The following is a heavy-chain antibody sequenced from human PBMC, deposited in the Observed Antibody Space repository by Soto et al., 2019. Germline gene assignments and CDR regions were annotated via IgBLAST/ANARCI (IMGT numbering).Heavy chain of an antibody. J-gene: IGHJ4*02. CDR3: AREGNLGRWLQPLDF. D-gene: IGHD5-12*01. CDR1: GGSISSYY. CDR2: IYYTGST. V-gene: IGHV4-59*01. Sequence: PSETLSLTCSVSGGSISSYYWSWIRQPPGKGLEWIGYIYYTGSTNSNLSLKSRATISLDTSKNQFSLRLTSVTAADTAKYFCAREGNLGRWLQPLDFWGQGTLVTVSS.